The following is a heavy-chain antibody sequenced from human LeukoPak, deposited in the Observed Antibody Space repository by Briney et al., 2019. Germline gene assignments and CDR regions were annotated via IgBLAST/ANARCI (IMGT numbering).Heavy chain of an antibody. J-gene: IGHJ6*03. CDR3: AKDGSGGGDYYYYYMDV. CDR2: ISWNSGSI. Sequence: GGSLRLSCAASGFTFDDYAMHWVRQAPGKGLEWVSGISWNSGSIGYADSVKGRVTISRGNAKNSLYLQMNSLRAEDMALYYCAKDGSGGGDYYYYYMDVWGKGTTVTVSS. V-gene: IGHV3-9*03. CDR1: GFTFDDYA. D-gene: IGHD3-10*01.